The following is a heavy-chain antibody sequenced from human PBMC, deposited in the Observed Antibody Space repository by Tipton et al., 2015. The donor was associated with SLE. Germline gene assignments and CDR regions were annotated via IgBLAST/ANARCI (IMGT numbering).Heavy chain of an antibody. J-gene: IGHJ4*02. CDR1: GASINSYY. CDR2: VFYSGST. Sequence: TLSLTCTVSGASINSYYWSWIRQPPGKGLEWLGYVFYSGSTNCHPSLKTRVTISIDTSKNQFSLKLTSVTAADTAIHYCARGSDIFGFCDHWGQGTPVTVSS. CDR3: ARGSDIFGFCDH. D-gene: IGHD3-3*02. V-gene: IGHV4-59*12.